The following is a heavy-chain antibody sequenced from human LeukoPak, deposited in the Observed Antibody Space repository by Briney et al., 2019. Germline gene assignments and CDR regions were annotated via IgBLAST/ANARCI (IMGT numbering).Heavy chain of an antibody. CDR2: TRNKANSYTT. D-gene: IGHD5-24*01. V-gene: IGHV3-72*01. J-gene: IGHJ4*02. CDR1: GFTFSDHY. CDR3: ARGSGEMATMRESYYFDY. Sequence: GGSLRLSCAASGFTFSDHYMDWVRQAPGKGLEWVGRTRNKANSYTTEYAASVKGRFTISRDDSKNSLYLQMNSLKTEDTAVYYCARGSGEMATMRESYYFDYWGQGTLVTVPS.